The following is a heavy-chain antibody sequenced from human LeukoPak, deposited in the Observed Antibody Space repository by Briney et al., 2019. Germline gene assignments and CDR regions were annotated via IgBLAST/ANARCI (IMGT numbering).Heavy chain of an antibody. V-gene: IGHV3-30*02. J-gene: IGHJ4*02. Sequence: GGSLRLSCAAAGFTFSSYGMHWVRQAPGEGLEWVAFIRYDGSNKYYADSVKGRFTISRDNSKNTLYLQMNSLRAEDTAVYYCAKDSCNRMGVCSGGWLPDYVFDYWGQGTLVTVSS. CDR2: IRYDGSNK. CDR1: GFTFSSYG. CDR3: AKDSCNRMGVCSGGWLPDYVFDY. D-gene: IGHD2-15*01.